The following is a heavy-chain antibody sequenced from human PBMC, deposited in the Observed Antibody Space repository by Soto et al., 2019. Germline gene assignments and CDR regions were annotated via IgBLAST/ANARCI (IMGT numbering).Heavy chain of an antibody. D-gene: IGHD3-10*01. Sequence: PGGSLRLSCAASGFTFSSYSMNWVRPPPGKGLEWVSYISSSSSTIYYADSVKGRLTMSRDNAKNSLYLQRNSLRDEDTAVYYCARTSRGAYWGQGTLVTGSS. CDR1: GFTFSSYS. CDR3: ARTSRGAY. V-gene: IGHV3-48*02. CDR2: ISSSSSTI. J-gene: IGHJ4*02.